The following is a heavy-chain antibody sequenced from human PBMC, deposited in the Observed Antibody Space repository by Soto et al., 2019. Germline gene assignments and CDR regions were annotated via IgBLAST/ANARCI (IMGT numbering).Heavy chain of an antibody. J-gene: IGHJ4*01. V-gene: IGHV4-31*11. CDR3: ARTPPRGTDI. CDR2: IASSGTT. CDR1: GGYIRSGGYY. Sequence: QGQLQESGPGVVKPSQTLSLTCAVSGGYIRSGGYYWTWTRQRPGGGLGWVAYIASSGTTFSHPSLGSRVIISVETSKNEFYLKLTSVTPADTAVYFCARTPPRGTDIWGQGTLITVSP. D-gene: IGHD2-21*02.